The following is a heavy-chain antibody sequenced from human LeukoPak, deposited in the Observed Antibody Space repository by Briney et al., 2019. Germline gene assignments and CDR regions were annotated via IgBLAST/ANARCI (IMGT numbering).Heavy chain of an antibody. J-gene: IGHJ6*03. V-gene: IGHV2-5*01. D-gene: IGHD6-6*01. CDR1: GFSLSTSGVG. CDR3: AHARRIAARPFYYYYYYYMDV. Sequence: SGPTLVNPTQTLTLTCTFSGFSLSTSGVGVGWIRQPPGKALEWLALIYWNDDKRYSPSLKSRLTITKDTSKNQVVLTMTNMDPVDTATYYCAHARRIAARPFYYYYYYYMDVWGKGTTVTVSS. CDR2: IYWNDDK.